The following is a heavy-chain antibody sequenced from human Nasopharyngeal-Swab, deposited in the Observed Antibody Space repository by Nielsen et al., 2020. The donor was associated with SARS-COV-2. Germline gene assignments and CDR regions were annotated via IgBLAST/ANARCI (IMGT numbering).Heavy chain of an antibody. Sequence: SETLSLTCTVSGGAIGTADYYWTWVRQQPGKGLEWIGYVSYSGSTYYNPSLKSRLTILRDTSKNQFSLKMTSVTAADTAVYYCARGSTGYYISEWFDPWGQGTLVTVSS. CDR3: ARGSTGYYISEWFDP. CDR1: GGAIGTADYY. CDR2: VSYSGST. D-gene: IGHD3-9*01. V-gene: IGHV4-31*03. J-gene: IGHJ5*02.